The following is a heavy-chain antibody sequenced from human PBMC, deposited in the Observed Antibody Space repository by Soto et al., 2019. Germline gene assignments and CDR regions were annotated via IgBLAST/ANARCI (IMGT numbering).Heavy chain of an antibody. V-gene: IGHV4-39*01. CDR3: ANRYETASGMDV. Sequence: PSETLSLTFNVSGGAALNNTYYWSWIRQPPGKGLEWIGSFYYSGNTYYNPSLKSRVTIFVDTSKNQFSLKLSSVTAADTAVYYCANRYETASGMDVWGQGTTDT. CDR2: FYYSGNT. CDR1: GGAALNNTYY. D-gene: IGHD2-21*02. J-gene: IGHJ6*02.